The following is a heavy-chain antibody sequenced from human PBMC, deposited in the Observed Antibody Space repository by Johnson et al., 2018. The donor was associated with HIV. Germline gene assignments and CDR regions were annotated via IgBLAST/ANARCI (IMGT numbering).Heavy chain of an antibody. D-gene: IGHD1-26*01. CDR2: IRFDGSSK. J-gene: IGHJ3*02. V-gene: IGHV3-30*02. Sequence: QVQLVESGGGVVQPGGSLRLSCAASGFIFRNYGMHWVRQAPGNGLEWVAFIRFDGSSKYYADSVKGRFTISRDNSKNTVYLQMSGLRSEDTAIYYCAREGSGSYQIWGQGTMVTVSS. CDR3: AREGSGSYQI. CDR1: GFIFRNYG.